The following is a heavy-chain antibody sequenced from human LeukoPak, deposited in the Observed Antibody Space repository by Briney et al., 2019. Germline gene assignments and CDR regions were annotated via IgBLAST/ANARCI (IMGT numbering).Heavy chain of an antibody. D-gene: IGHD3-22*01. CDR1: GFTFSSYA. V-gene: IGHV3-23*01. CDR3: ARGLDSSGSYHVVDS. J-gene: IGHJ4*02. CDR2: ISTSGRT. Sequence: GGSLRLSCADSGFTFSSYAMRWVRQAPGKGLEWVSLISTSGRTHYADSVQGRFAISRDNSKKTLSPQMNSLRAEDTAVYYCARGLDSSGSYHVVDSWGQGALVTVSS.